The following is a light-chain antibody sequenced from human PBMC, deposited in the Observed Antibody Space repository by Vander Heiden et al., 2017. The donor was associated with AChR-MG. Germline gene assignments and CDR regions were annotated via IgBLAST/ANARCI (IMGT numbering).Light chain of an antibody. J-gene: IGKJ1*01. CDR3: QQRSNWPGT. CDR1: QSINSY. V-gene: IGKV3-11*01. Sequence: EIVFTQSPATLSLSPGERATLSCRASQSINSYLAWYQQKPGQAPRLLIYGASSRATGIPARFSGSGSGTDFTLTISSLEPEDFAVYYCQQRSNWPGTFGQGTKVEIK. CDR2: GAS.